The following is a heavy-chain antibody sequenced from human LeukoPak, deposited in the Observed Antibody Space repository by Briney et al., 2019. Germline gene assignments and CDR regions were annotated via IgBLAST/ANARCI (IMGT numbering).Heavy chain of an antibody. CDR2: ISGSGEMT. D-gene: IGHD6-6*01. V-gene: IGHV3-23*01. J-gene: IGHJ4*02. CDR3: ASTEYSSSEFDY. CDR1: GFTFGSYA. Sequence: PGGSLRLSCTNSGFTFGSYAMTWVRQAPGKGLEWVSTISGSGEMTFYAVSVKGRFTISRDNAKNTLYLQMNSLRAEDTAVYYCASTEYSSSEFDYWGQGTLVTVSS.